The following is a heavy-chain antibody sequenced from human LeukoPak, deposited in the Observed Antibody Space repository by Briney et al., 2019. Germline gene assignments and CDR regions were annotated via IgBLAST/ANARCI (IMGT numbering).Heavy chain of an antibody. D-gene: IGHD3-10*01. CDR3: ARGVPELWFGESAGNWFDP. Sequence: ASVKVSGMASGYTFTSYYMHWVRPAPGQGLEWMGIINPSGGSTSYAQKFQGRVTMTRDTSTSKVYMELSSLRSEDTAVYYCARGVPELWFGESAGNWFDPWGQGTLVTVSS. CDR2: INPSGGST. V-gene: IGHV1-46*01. J-gene: IGHJ5*02. CDR1: GYTFTSYY.